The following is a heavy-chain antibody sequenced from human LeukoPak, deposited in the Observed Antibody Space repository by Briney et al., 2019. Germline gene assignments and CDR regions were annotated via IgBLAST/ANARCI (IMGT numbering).Heavy chain of an antibody. J-gene: IGHJ4*02. CDR3: ARSMSIAARFPGY. D-gene: IGHD6-6*01. CDR1: GYIFSTYD. Sequence: ASVKVSCKASGYIFSTYDINWVRQATGQGLEWMGWMNPNSGNTDYAQKFQGRVTITRNTSISTAYMELSSLTSEDTAVYYCARSMSIAARFPGYWGQGTLVTVSS. V-gene: IGHV1-8*01. CDR2: MNPNSGNT.